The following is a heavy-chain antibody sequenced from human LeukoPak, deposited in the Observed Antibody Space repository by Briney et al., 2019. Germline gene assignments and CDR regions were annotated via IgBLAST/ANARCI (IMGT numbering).Heavy chain of an antibody. V-gene: IGHV3-21*01. CDR3: AREGWNQYPLDY. CDR1: GFTFSSYS. CDR2: ISSSSSYI. D-gene: IGHD1-1*01. Sequence: PGGSLRLSCAASGFTFSSYSMNWVRQAPGKGLEWVSSISSSSSYIYYADSVKGRLTISRDNAKNSLYLQMNSLRAEDTAVYYCAREGWNQYPLDYRGQGTLVTVSS. J-gene: IGHJ4*02.